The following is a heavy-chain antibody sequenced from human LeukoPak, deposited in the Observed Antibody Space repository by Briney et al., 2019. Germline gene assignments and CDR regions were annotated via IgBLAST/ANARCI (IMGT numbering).Heavy chain of an antibody. CDR1: GFTFNNYA. Sequence: GGSLRLSCAASGFTFNNYAMSWVRQAPGKGLEWVSVISGSGGSTYYADSVKGRFTISRDNPKNTLYVQMNSLRAEDTAVYYCAKGLGGTWIRHYFDYWGQGTLVTVSS. J-gene: IGHJ4*02. CDR2: ISGSGGST. D-gene: IGHD1-1*01. CDR3: AKGLGGTWIRHYFDY. V-gene: IGHV3-23*01.